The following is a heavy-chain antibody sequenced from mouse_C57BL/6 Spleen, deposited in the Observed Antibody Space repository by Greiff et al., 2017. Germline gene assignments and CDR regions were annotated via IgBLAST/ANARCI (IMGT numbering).Heavy chain of an antibody. Sequence: QVHVKQSGAELARPGASVKMSCKASGYTFTSYTMHWVKQRPGQGLEWIGYINPSSGYTKYNQKFKDKATLTADKSSSTAYMQLSSLTSEDSAVYYCARTYYGSSPWYFDVWGTGTTVTVSS. CDR2: INPSSGYT. V-gene: IGHV1-4*01. CDR3: ARTYYGSSPWYFDV. D-gene: IGHD1-1*01. J-gene: IGHJ1*03. CDR1: GYTFTSYT.